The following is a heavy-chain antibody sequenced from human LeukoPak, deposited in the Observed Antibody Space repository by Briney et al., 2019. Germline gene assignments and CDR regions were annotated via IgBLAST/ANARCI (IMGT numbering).Heavy chain of an antibody. Sequence: ASVKVSCKASGYTFTSYHMHWVRQAPGQGLEWMGIINPSGGSTSYAQKFQGRVTMTRDMSTSTVYMELSSLRSEDTAVYYCAREGGGNPEYNWFDPWGQGTLVIVSS. D-gene: IGHD4-23*01. CDR3: AREGGGNPEYNWFDP. J-gene: IGHJ5*02. V-gene: IGHV1-46*01. CDR1: GYTFTSYH. CDR2: INPSGGST.